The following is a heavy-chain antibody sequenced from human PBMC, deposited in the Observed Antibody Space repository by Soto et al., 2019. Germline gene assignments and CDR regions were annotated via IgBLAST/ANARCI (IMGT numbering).Heavy chain of an antibody. CDR3: ARDGSSGWYDSYFDP. Sequence: GGSLRLSCAASGFTFNTYAMSWVRQAPGKGLEWVSSISSSGGSTYYADSVRGRFAISRDNSKNTLFLQMDTLRAEDTAVYYCARDGSSGWYDSYFDPWGQGTLVTSPQ. CDR2: ISSSGGST. V-gene: IGHV3-23*01. J-gene: IGHJ5*02. CDR1: GFTFNTYA. D-gene: IGHD6-19*01.